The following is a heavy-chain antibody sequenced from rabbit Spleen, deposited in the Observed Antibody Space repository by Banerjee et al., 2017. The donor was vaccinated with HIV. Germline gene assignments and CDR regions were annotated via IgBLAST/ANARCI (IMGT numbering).Heavy chain of an antibody. D-gene: IGHD6-1*01. CDR3: ARGTAYYVGYGYAMHPFNL. J-gene: IGHJ4*01. CDR2: IDPVFGIT. Sequence: QEQLVESGGGLVQPEGSLTLTCKASGFSFSDRDVMCWVHQAPGKGLEWIGYIDPVFGITYYANWVNGRFTISSDNAQNTVDLQMSGLTAADTATYFCARGTAYYVGYGYAMHPFNLWGPGTLVTVS. V-gene: IGHV1S47*01. CDR1: GFSFSDRDV.